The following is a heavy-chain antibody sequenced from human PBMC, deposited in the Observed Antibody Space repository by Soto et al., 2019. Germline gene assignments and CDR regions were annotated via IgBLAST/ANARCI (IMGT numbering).Heavy chain of an antibody. CDR1: GLSLRTTGVG. V-gene: IGHV2-5*02. Sequence: QVTLKESGPTLVKPTQTLTLTCTVSGLSLRTTGVGVGWVRQPPGKALEWLALLYWDDDQRYSPSLRSRLTIAKPISDTQGVLTMTNMDTVDTATYYCVQSRCGGDCLEIYSSHAYNGLDVWGQGTTVTVSS. CDR2: LYWDDDQ. D-gene: IGHD2-21*02. J-gene: IGHJ6*02. CDR3: VQSRCGGDCLEIYSSHAYNGLDV.